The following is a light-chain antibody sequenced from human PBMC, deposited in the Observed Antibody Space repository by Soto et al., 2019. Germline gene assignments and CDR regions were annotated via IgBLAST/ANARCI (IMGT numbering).Light chain of an antibody. J-gene: IGKJ3*01. V-gene: IGKV3D-15*01. Sequence: EIVLTQSPGTLSLSPGESATLSCRASQSVSSNLAWYQQKPGQAPRLLIYGASTRATGIPARFSGSGSGTEFTLTISSLQSEDFAVYYCQQRSSWPFTFGPGTKVDIK. CDR2: GAS. CDR1: QSVSSN. CDR3: QQRSSWPFT.